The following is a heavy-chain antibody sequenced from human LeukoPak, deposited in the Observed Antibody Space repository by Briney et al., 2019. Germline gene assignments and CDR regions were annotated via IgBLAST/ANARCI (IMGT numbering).Heavy chain of an antibody. Sequence: GASVKVSCKASGYTFTSYGISWVRQAPGQGLEWVGWISAYNGNTNYAQKLQGRVTMTTDTSTSTAYMELRSLRSDDTAVYYCASSRLWWYERNTFDYWGQGTLVTVSS. CDR1: GYTFTSYG. CDR2: ISAYNGNT. CDR3: ASSRLWWYERNTFDY. V-gene: IGHV1-18*01. J-gene: IGHJ4*02. D-gene: IGHD2-21*01.